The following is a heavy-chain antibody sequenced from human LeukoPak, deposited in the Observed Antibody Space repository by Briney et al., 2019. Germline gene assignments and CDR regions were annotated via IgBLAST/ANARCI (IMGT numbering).Heavy chain of an antibody. CDR2: IYTSGST. J-gene: IGHJ4*02. Sequence: SETLSLTCTVSGGSISSYYWSWIRQPAGKGLEWIGRIYTSGSTNYNPSLKSRVTMSVDTSKNQFSLKLSSVTAADTAVYYCARRGYSSSWQYFDYWGQGTLVTVSS. D-gene: IGHD6-13*01. CDR1: GGSISSYY. V-gene: IGHV4-4*07. CDR3: ARRGYSSSWQYFDY.